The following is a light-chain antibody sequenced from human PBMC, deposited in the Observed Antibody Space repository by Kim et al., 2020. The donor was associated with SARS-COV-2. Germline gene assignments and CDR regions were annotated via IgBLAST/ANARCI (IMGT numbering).Light chain of an antibody. CDR3: LQDYNYPFT. CDR1: QGIRSD. CDR2: AAS. V-gene: IGKV1-6*01. Sequence: ASVGDRVTITCRASQGIRSDLGWYQQKPGKAPKLLIYAASSLQSGVPSRFSGSGSGTDFTLTINSLQPEDFATYYCLQDYNYPFTFGQVTRLEIK. J-gene: IGKJ5*01.